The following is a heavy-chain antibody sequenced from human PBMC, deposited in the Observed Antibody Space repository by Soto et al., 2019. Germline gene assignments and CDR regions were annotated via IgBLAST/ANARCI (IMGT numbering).Heavy chain of an antibody. CDR2: IYYSGST. CDR1: GGSISSYY. Sequence: QVQLQESGPGLVKPSETLSLTCTVSGGSISSYYWSWIRQPPGKGLEWIGYIYYSGSTHYNPSLKSRVTISVDTSKNQFSLKLSSVTAADSAVYYCARHGKGPEPFAYWGQVTLVTVSS. D-gene: IGHD1-26*01. CDR3: ARHGKGPEPFAY. J-gene: IGHJ4*02. V-gene: IGHV4-59*08.